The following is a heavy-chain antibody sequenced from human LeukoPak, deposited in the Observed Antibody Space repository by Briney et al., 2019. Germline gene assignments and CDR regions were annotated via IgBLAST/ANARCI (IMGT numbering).Heavy chain of an antibody. CDR2: INTDGRVT. J-gene: IGHJ4*02. CDR3: IRETHVGLHLEY. CDR1: GFTFTTYW. Sequence: GGSLRLSCAASGFTFTTYWMHWVRQVPGKGLVWVAHINTDGRVTTYADSVKGRFTVSRDNAENTLYLQMNDLRPEDTAIYYCIRETHVGLHLEYWGQGTLATVTS. D-gene: IGHD3-10*02. V-gene: IGHV3-74*03.